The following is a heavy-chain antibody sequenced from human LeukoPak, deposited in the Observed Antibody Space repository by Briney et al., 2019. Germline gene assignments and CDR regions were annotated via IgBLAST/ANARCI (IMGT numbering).Heavy chain of an antibody. CDR1: GFTFSSYW. V-gene: IGHV3-7*01. J-gene: IGHJ4*02. CDR3: AKDRSSSGENFDY. D-gene: IGHD6-19*01. Sequence: GGSLRLSCAASGFTFSSYWMSWVRQAPGKGLEWVANIKQDGSEKYYVDSVKGRFTISRDNSKNTLYLQMNILTTEDTAIYYCAKDRSSSGENFDYWGQGSLVTVSS. CDR2: IKQDGSEK.